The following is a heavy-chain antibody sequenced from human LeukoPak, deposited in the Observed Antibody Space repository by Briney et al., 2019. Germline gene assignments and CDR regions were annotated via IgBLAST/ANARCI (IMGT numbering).Heavy chain of an antibody. CDR3: ARENQWMTDY. CDR1: GFTFSSYE. CDR2: ITSSDSTT. Sequence: GGSLRLSCVASGFTFSSYEMNWVRQAPGKGLEWLSYITSSDSTTHYADSVKGRFTISRDDAQNSLYLQMNSLRVEDTAVYYCARENQWMTDYWGQGTLVTVSS. J-gene: IGHJ4*02. D-gene: IGHD5-12*01. V-gene: IGHV3-48*03.